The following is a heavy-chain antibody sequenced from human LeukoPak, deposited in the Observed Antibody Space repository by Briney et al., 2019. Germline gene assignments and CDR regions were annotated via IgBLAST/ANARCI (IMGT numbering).Heavy chain of an antibody. V-gene: IGHV1-2*02. CDR2: INPNSGGT. Sequence: GASVKVSCKASGYTFTGYCMHWVRQAPGQGLEWMGWINPNSGGTNYAQKFQGRVTMTRDTSISTAYMELSRLRSDDTAVYYCARDPIAVAGPYFDYWGQGTLVTVSS. J-gene: IGHJ4*02. CDR3: ARDPIAVAGPYFDY. D-gene: IGHD6-19*01. CDR1: GYTFTGYC.